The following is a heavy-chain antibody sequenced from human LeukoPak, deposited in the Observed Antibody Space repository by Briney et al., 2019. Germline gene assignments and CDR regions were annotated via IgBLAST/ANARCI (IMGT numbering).Heavy chain of an antibody. CDR3: AREGGRAVPGRFDQ. CDR1: GINFRSSG. Sequence: GGSLRLSCAASGINFRSSGMHWVRQAPGKGLEWVTFIQNDGSDKYYAASVKGRFTISRDNSKDTVYLHMASLRAVDTALYYCAREGGRAVPGRFDQWGQGTLVTVSS. J-gene: IGHJ4*02. D-gene: IGHD6-13*01. V-gene: IGHV3-30*02. CDR2: IQNDGSDK.